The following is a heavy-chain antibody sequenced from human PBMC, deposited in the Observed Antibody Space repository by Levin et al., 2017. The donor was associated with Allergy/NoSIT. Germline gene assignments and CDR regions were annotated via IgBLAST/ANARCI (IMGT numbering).Heavy chain of an antibody. D-gene: IGHD6-13*01. J-gene: IGHJ4*02. V-gene: IGHV3-30*18. CDR3: AKDRIAAAVMGASVY. CDR1: GFTFSSYG. Sequence: SCAASGFTFSSYGMHWVRQAPGKGLEWVAVISYDGSSKYYADSVKGRFTISRDNSKNTLYLQMNSLRPEDTAVYYCAKDRIAAAVMGASVYWGQGTLVTVSS. CDR2: ISYDGSSK.